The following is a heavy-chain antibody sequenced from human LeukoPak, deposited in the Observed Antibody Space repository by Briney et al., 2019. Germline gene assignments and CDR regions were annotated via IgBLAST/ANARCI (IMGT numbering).Heavy chain of an antibody. CDR3: ASYGSGYYFDY. J-gene: IGHJ4*02. CDR2: INYSGST. Sequence: PSETLSLTCTVSGGSLSSGDYYWSWIRQPPGKGLEWIGYINYSGSTFHYNPSLKSRVTISVDTSKSQFSLRLNSVAAADTAVYYCASYGSGYYFDYWGQGTLVTVSS. CDR1: GGSLSSGDYY. D-gene: IGHD3-22*01. V-gene: IGHV4-30-4*01.